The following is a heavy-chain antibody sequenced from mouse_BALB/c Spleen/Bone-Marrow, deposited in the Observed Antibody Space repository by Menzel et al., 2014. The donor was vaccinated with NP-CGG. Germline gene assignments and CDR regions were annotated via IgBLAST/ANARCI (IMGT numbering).Heavy chain of an antibody. CDR3: ARWGGNYYAMDY. V-gene: IGHV1-12*01. CDR1: GYTFTSYN. CDR2: IYPGSGDI. D-gene: IGHD2-1*01. Sequence: QVQLQQSGAELVKPGASVKMSCKASGYTFTSYNMHWVKQTPGQGLEWIGAIYPGSGDIYYNQKFKGKATLTADKSSSTAYMQLSSLTSEDSAVYYCARWGGNYYAMDYWGQGTSVTVSS. J-gene: IGHJ4*01.